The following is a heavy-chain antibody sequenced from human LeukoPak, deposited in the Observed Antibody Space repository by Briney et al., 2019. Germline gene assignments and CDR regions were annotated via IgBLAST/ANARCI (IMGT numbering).Heavy chain of an antibody. Sequence: PGRCLRLSCAASAFTVSNNAVSSVSQAGGNWLGWVTSITVSVGNTYYADSVKGPFTISRDNSKNTLYLQMNSLRDEDTAVYYCAKWGDFDVLTGYYVPDFWGQRTLVTVSS. CDR2: ITVSVGNT. D-gene: IGHD3-9*01. V-gene: IGHV3-23*01. J-gene: IGHJ4*02. CDR1: AFTVSNNA. CDR3: AKWGDFDVLTGYYVPDF.